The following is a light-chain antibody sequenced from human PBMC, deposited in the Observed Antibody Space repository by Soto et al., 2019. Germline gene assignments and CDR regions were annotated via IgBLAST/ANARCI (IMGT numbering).Light chain of an antibody. CDR2: EVS. V-gene: IGLV2-14*01. CDR1: SSDIGGYNY. J-gene: IGLJ2*01. CDR3: SSYRSRVIPLV. Sequence: QSALTQPASLSGSLGQSITISCTGTSSDIGGYNYVSWYQHHPGKAPKLMIYEVSNRPSGDSNRFSGSKSGNTAYLTISGIQDEDEADNYSSSYRSRVIPLVFGGGTKLTVL.